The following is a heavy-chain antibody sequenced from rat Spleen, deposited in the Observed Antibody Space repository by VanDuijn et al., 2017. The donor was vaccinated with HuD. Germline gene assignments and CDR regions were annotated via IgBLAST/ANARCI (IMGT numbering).Heavy chain of an antibody. Sequence: EVQLVESGGGLVQPGRSMKLSCAASGFTFSDYYMAWVRQAPKKGLEWVASISYEGTTNYYGDSVKGRFTISRDNVKSTLYLQMNSLRSEDTAIYYCARPTTGIPFNYWGQGVMVTVSS. CDR1: GFTFSDYY. D-gene: IGHD1-9*01. CDR3: ARPTTGIPFNY. CDR2: ISYEGTTN. J-gene: IGHJ2*01. V-gene: IGHV5-22*01.